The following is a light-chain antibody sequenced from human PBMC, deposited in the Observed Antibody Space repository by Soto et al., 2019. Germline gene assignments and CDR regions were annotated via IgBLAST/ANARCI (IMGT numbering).Light chain of an antibody. Sequence: EIVWTQSPGTLSLSPGERATLSCWASQSVTSNYLAWYQQNPGQAPRLLIYGASNRASGIPDRFSGSGSGTDFTLTISRLEPEDFAVYYCQQYGNSPITFGQGTRLEIK. J-gene: IGKJ5*01. CDR1: QSVTSNY. CDR2: GAS. CDR3: QQYGNSPIT. V-gene: IGKV3-20*01.